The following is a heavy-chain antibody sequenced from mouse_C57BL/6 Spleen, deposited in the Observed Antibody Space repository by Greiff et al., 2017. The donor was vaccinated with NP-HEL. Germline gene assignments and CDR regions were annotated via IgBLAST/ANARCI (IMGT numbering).Heavy chain of an antibody. Sequence: EVMLVESGPGMAKPSQSLSLTCTVTGYSITSGYDWHWIRHIPGNKLEWMGYISYSGSTNYNPSLKSRISITHDTSKNHFFLKLNSVTTEDTATYYCARESGYFGCWGQGTTLTVSS. CDR1: GYSITSGYD. D-gene: IGHD1-3*01. CDR2: ISYSGST. J-gene: IGHJ2*01. CDR3: ARESGYFGC. V-gene: IGHV3-1*01.